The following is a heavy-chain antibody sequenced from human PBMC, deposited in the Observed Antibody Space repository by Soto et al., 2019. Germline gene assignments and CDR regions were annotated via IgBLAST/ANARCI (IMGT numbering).Heavy chain of an antibody. D-gene: IGHD2-15*01. V-gene: IGHV1-69*13. CDR2: IIPIFGTA. Sequence: GASVKVSCKASGGTFSSYAISWVRQAPGQGLEWMGGIIPIFGTANYAQKFQGRVTITADESTSTAYMELSSLRSEDTAVYYCARARYCSGGSCYGPHYYYGMDVWGQGTTVTVSS. J-gene: IGHJ6*02. CDR1: GGTFSSYA. CDR3: ARARYCSGGSCYGPHYYYGMDV.